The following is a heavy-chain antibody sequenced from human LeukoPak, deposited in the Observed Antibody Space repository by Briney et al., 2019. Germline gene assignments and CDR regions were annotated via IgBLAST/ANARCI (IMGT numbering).Heavy chain of an antibody. CDR2: MYYSGST. CDR1: GGSVSGGSYY. V-gene: IGHV4-61*01. J-gene: IGHJ5*02. D-gene: IGHD3-22*01. Sequence: SETLSLTCTVSGGSVSGGSYYWSWIRQPPGKGLEWIGYMYYSGSTNYNPSLKSRVTISLDRSKNQFSLRLSSVTAADTAVYYCARARDDYDSSGYYYVVWFDPWGQGTLVTVSS. CDR3: ARARDDYDSSGYYYVVWFDP.